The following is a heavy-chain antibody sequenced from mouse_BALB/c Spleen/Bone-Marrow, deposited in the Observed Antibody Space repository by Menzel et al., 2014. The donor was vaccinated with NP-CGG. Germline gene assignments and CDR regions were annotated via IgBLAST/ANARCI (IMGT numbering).Heavy chain of an antibody. J-gene: IGHJ2*01. CDR3: ARHHRCEYYFDY. D-gene: IGHD2-14*01. CDR1: GYTFTSSW. CDR2: IPPNSANT. Sequence: LQESGSVLVRSGASVKLSCKTSGYTFTSSWMHWAKQRPGQGLEWTGEIPPNSANTNYNEKFKGKATLTVDTSSSTAYVELSILRAEDSAIYYCARHHRCEYYFDYLCQGTTLTVSS. V-gene: IGHV1S130*01.